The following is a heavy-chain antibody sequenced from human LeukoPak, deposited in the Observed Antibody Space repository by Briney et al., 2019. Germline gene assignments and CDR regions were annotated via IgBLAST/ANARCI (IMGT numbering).Heavy chain of an antibody. CDR1: GYSFDYYW. J-gene: IGHJ4*02. D-gene: IGHD3-3*01. V-gene: IGHV5-51*01. CDR3: ARVGSVTNFGVVSYYFDY. CDR2: IYPDDSDS. Sequence: GESLKVSCKASGYSFDYYWIAWVRQMPGKGLEWMGIIYPDDSDSTYSPSFQGQVTISVDKSINTAYLQWSSLKASNTAIYYCARVGSVTNFGVVSYYFDYWGQGTLVTVSS.